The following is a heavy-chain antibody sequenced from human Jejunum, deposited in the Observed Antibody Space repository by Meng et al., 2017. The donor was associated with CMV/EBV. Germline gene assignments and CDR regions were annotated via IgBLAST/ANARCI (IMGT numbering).Heavy chain of an antibody. Sequence: SGFTFTGSVVHWVRQARGQRLEWIGWIMAGSGNTNYAQKFQGRVTIARDMSTNTAYIDLSSLKSEDTAVYYCATDDVQYDRAYDGYWGQGTLVTVSS. CDR1: GFTFTGSV. CDR2: IMAGSGNT. CDR3: ATDDVQYDRAYDGY. D-gene: IGHD3-10*02. J-gene: IGHJ4*02. V-gene: IGHV1-58*01.